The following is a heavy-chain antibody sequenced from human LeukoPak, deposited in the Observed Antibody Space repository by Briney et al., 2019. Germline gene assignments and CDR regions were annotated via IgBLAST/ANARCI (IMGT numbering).Heavy chain of an antibody. CDR2: ISGNGGST. D-gene: IGHD1-26*01. CDR3: ARTLVGATRPYYFDY. Sequence: AGGSLRLSCAASGFTFSNYGMNWVRQAPGKGLEWLSAISGNGGSTYYADSVKGRFTISRDNAKNSLYLQMNSPRAEDTAVYYCARTLVGATRPYYFDYWGQGTLVTVSS. CDR1: GFTFSNYG. V-gene: IGHV3-23*01. J-gene: IGHJ4*02.